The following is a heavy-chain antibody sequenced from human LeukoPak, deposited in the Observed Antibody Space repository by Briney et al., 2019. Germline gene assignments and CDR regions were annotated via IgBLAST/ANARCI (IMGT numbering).Heavy chain of an antibody. V-gene: IGHV1-18*01. Sequence: ASVNVSCKASGYTFTGYGISWVRQAPGQGLEWMGWISAYNGNTNYAQKLQGRVTMTTDTSTSTAYMELRSLRSDDTAVYYCAMSPLYSKKSHYFDYWGQGTLVTVSS. D-gene: IGHD6-13*01. CDR2: ISAYNGNT. CDR3: AMSPLYSKKSHYFDY. J-gene: IGHJ4*02. CDR1: GYTFTGYG.